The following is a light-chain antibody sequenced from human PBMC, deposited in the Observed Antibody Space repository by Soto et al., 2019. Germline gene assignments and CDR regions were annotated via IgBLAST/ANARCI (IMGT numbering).Light chain of an antibody. CDR1: QSVSTS. CDR3: QQYNYWWT. Sequence: EIVMTQSPATLSVSPGERATLSCRASQSVSTSLAWYQQKPGQAPRLLISGASTRATGVPARFSGSGSETEFTLTISSLQSEDFAVYYCQQYNYWWTFGQGTKVEIK. V-gene: IGKV3-15*01. CDR2: GAS. J-gene: IGKJ1*01.